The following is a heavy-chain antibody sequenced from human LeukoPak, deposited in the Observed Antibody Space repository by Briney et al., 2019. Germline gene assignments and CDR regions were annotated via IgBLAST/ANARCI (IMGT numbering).Heavy chain of an antibody. J-gene: IGHJ4*02. CDR1: GYTFPDYY. Sequence: ASVKVSCKTSGYTFPDYYIHWVRQAPGQGLEWMGWINPDNVGTNYAQKFQGRVTMTGDTSISTAYMELSRLTSDDTALYYCARAMSRKDVDYWAQGTLVTVSS. CDR3: ARAMSRKDVDY. CDR2: INPDNVGT. V-gene: IGHV1-2*02.